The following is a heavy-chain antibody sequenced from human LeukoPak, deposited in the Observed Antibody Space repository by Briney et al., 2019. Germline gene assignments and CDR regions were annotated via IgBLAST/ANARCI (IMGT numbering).Heavy chain of an antibody. V-gene: IGHV1-2*02. CDR1: GYSFTGYY. J-gene: IGHJ4*01. CDR3: ARGDGSGNSSGLIHDH. CDR2: LNPNTGGT. Sequence: ASVKVSCKVSGYSFTGYYMHWVRQAPGQGLEWMGWLNPNTGGTNYAQNSQGRVTMTRYTSISPGYMELGRLTSDDTAVYYCARGDGSGNSSGLIHDHWGQGTLVIVSS. D-gene: IGHD3-10*01.